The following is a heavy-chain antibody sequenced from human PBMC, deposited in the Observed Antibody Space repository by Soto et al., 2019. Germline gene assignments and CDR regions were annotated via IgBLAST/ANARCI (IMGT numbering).Heavy chain of an antibody. J-gene: IGHJ6*02. Sequence: GESLKISCKGSGYSFTSYWISWVRQMPGKGLEWMGRIDPSDSYTNYSPSFQGHVTISADKSISTAYLQWSSLKASDTAMYYCARPGTTSYYYYYGMDVWGQGTTVTAP. CDR3: ARPGTTSYYYYYGMDV. CDR1: GYSFTSYW. V-gene: IGHV5-10-1*01. CDR2: IDPSDSYT. D-gene: IGHD1-7*01.